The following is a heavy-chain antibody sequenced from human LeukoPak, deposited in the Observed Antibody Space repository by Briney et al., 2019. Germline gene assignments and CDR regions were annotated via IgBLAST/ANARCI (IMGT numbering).Heavy chain of an antibody. Sequence: GGSLRLSCAASGFTFSSYAMSWVRQAPGKGLEWVSAISGSGGSTYYADSVKGRFTISRDNSKNTLYLQMNSLRAEDTVVYYCAKDITIFGVVTHLDYWGQGTLVTVSS. CDR3: AKDITIFGVVTHLDY. V-gene: IGHV3-23*01. CDR1: GFTFSSYA. CDR2: ISGSGGST. D-gene: IGHD3-3*01. J-gene: IGHJ4*02.